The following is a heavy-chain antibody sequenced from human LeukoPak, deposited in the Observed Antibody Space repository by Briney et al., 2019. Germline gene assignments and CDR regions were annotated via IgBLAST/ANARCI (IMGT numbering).Heavy chain of an antibody. Sequence: GGTLRLSCAASGFTFSSYDINWVRHAPGEGQEWVSYISSSGNTISYADSVKGRFTISRDNAKNSLYLQMNSLRAEDTAIYYCARDARYSSGWLDFDCWGQGTLVTVSS. J-gene: IGHJ4*02. CDR1: GFTFSSYD. CDR3: ARDARYSSGWLDFDC. V-gene: IGHV3-48*03. D-gene: IGHD6-19*01. CDR2: ISSSGNTI.